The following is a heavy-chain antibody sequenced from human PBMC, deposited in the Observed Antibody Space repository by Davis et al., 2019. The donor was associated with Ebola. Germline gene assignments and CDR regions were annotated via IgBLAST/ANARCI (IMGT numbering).Heavy chain of an antibody. CDR2: TYYSSKWYN. CDR3: SRGWLRTGFDV. V-gene: IGHV6-1*01. J-gene: IGHJ6*04. Sequence: HSQTLSLTCDISGDSVSSGGWNWIRQSPSRGLEWLGRTYYSSKWYNDYAVSVKSRITINPDTSKNQFSLHLNSMTPEDTALYYCSRGWLRTGFDVWGEGTTVTVSS. D-gene: IGHD5-18*01. CDR1: GDSVSSGG.